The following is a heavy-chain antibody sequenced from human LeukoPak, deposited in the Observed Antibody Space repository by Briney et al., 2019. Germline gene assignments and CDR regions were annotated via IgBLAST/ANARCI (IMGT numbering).Heavy chain of an antibody. J-gene: IGHJ6*03. CDR1: GFTFSSYS. CDR2: ISSSTSRI. CDR3: ARAEFSSAWGYYYYYYMDV. Sequence: GGSLRLSCIASGFTFSSYSMNWVRQAPGKGLEWVSFISSSTSRISYADSVKGRFAISRDNAKNAVYLQMNSLRAEDTAVYYCARAEFSSAWGYYYYYYMDVWGKGTTVTISS. D-gene: IGHD6-19*01. V-gene: IGHV3-21*01.